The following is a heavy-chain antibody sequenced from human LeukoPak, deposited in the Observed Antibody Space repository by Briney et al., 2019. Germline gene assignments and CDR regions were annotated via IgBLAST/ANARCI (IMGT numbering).Heavy chain of an antibody. Sequence: ASVKVSCKASGGTFSSYAISWVRQAPGQGLEWMGWINPNSGGTNYAQKFQGRVTMTRDTSISTAYMELSRLRSDDTAVYYCARLSSWELGGYYFDYWGQGTLVTVSS. J-gene: IGHJ4*02. CDR3: ARLSSWELGGYYFDY. CDR2: INPNSGGT. V-gene: IGHV1-2*02. CDR1: GGTFSSYA. D-gene: IGHD1-26*01.